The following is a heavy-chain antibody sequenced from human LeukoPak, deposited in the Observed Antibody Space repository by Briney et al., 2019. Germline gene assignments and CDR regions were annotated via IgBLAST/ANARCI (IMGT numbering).Heavy chain of an antibody. CDR1: GFTFSSYG. D-gene: IGHD2-15*01. CDR2: ISYDGSSK. CDR3: AQMGGHCSGGSCYGAFDT. J-gene: IGHJ3*02. V-gene: IGHV3-30*03. Sequence: GRSLRLSCVASGFTFSSYGMHWVRQAPGKGLEWVAVISYDGSSKYYADSVKGRFTISRDNSKNTLYLQMNSLRAEDTAVYYCAQMGGHCSGGSCYGAFDTWGQGTMVTVFS.